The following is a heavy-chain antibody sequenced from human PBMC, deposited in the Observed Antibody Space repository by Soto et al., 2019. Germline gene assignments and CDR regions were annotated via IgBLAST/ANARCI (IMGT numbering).Heavy chain of an antibody. D-gene: IGHD2-21*02. CDR3: ARLVTASYYYGMDV. V-gene: IGHV4-30-4*01. CDR1: GGSISSGDYY. J-gene: IGHJ6*02. CDR2: VHYSGST. Sequence: SETLSLTCTVSGGSISSGDYYWSWIRQPPGKGLEWIGYVHYSGSTYYNPSLKSRVTISVDTSKNQFSLKLSSVTAADTAVYYCARLVTASYYYGMDVWGQGTTVTVSS.